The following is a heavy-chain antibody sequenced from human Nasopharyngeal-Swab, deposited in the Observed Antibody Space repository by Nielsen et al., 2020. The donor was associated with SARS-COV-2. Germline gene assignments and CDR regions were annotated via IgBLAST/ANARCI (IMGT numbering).Heavy chain of an antibody. CDR3: AKDRKITIFGVVTHPYYGMDA. V-gene: IGHV3-23*03. D-gene: IGHD3-3*01. Sequence: GESLKISCAASGFTFSSYAMSWVRQAPGKGLEWVSVIYSSGSSTYYADSVKGRFTISRDNSKNTLYLQMNSLRAEDTAVYYCAKDRKITIFGVVTHPYYGMDAWGQGTTVTVSS. CDR1: GFTFSSYA. J-gene: IGHJ6*02. CDR2: IYSSGSST.